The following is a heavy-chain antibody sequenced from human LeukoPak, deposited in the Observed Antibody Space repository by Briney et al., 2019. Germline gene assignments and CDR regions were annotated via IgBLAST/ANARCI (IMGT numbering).Heavy chain of an antibody. CDR3: ARRWNYGRNYYIDV. CDR1: GGSFSNYY. V-gene: IGHV4-34*01. Sequence: PSETLSLTCAVYGGSFSNYYWSWIRQPPGKGLEWIGEINDSGRINYNPSLMSRVTVSVDTSKNQFSLRLTSVTATDTAVYYCARRWNYGRNYYIDVWGNGAAVSVSS. CDR2: INDSGRI. J-gene: IGHJ6*03. D-gene: IGHD1-7*01.